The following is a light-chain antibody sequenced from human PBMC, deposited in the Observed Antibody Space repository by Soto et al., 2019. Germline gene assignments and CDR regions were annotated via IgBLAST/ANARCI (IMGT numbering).Light chain of an antibody. J-gene: IGKJ1*01. V-gene: IGKV3-20*01. CDR2: GAS. CDR3: QQYGSSPQT. Sequence: EIVLTQSPGTLSFSPGERATLSCRASQSVSSSYLAWYQQKPGQAPRLLIYGASSRATGIPGRFSGSGSGTDFTLTIGRLEPEDFAVYYCQQYGSSPQTFGQGTKVDIK. CDR1: QSVSSSY.